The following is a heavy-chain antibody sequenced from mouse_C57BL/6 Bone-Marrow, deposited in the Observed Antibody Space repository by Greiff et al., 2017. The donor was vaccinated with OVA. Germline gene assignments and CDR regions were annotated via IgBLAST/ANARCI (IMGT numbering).Heavy chain of an antibody. CDR1: GYTFTSYG. Sequence: VQLQESGAELARPGASVKLSCKASGYTFTSYGISWVKQRTGQGLEWIGEIYPRSGNTYYNEKFKGKATLTADKSSSTAYMELRSLTSEDSAVYFCAREGGWYFDVWGTGTTVTVSS. J-gene: IGHJ1*03. CDR3: AREGGWYFDV. D-gene: IGHD1-1*02. V-gene: IGHV1-81*01. CDR2: IYPRSGNT.